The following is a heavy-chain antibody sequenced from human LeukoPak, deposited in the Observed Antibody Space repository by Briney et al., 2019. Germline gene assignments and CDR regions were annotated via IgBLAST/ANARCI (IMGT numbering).Heavy chain of an antibody. Sequence: SETLSPTCTVSGGSISSYYWSWIRQPPGKGLEWIGYIYYSGSTNYNPSLKSRVTISVDTSKNQFSLKLSSVTAADTAVYYCARHEWDYFDYWGQGTLVTVSS. CDR1: GGSISSYY. D-gene: IGHD2-8*01. CDR3: ARHEWDYFDY. V-gene: IGHV4-59*08. CDR2: IYYSGST. J-gene: IGHJ4*02.